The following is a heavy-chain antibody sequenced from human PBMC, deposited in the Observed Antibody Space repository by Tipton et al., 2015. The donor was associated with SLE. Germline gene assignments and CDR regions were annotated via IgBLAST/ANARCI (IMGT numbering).Heavy chain of an antibody. D-gene: IGHD1-26*01. CDR3: ARRGGSYKPHFDS. CDR1: GGSISSSSYY. Sequence: GLVKPSETLSLTCTVSGGSISSSSYYWGWIRQPPGKGLEWIGYIYPSGSTNFHPSLKSRVTISMDTSKNQFSLNLTSVTAADTAVYYCARRGGSYKPHFDSWGQGTLVTVSS. J-gene: IGHJ4*02. V-gene: IGHV4-61*05. CDR2: IYPSGST.